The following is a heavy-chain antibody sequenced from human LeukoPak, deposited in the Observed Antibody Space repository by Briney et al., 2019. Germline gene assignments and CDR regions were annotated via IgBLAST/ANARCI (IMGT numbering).Heavy chain of an antibody. CDR2: ISGSGGST. CDR3: AKTIYGDYGDY. Sequence: GGSLRLSCAASGFTLSSYSMNWVRQAPGKGLEWVSAISGSGGSTYYADSVKGRFTISRDNSKNTLYLQMNSLRAEDTAVYYCAKTIYGDYGDYWGQGTLVTASS. D-gene: IGHD4-17*01. CDR1: GFTLSSYS. V-gene: IGHV3-23*01. J-gene: IGHJ4*02.